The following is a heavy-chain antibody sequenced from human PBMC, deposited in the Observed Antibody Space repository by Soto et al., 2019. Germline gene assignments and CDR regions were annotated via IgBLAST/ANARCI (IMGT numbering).Heavy chain of an antibody. CDR2: INPSGGST. Sequence: GASVKVCCKASGYTFTSYYMHWVRQAPGQGLEWMGIINPSGGSTSYAQKFQGRVTMTRDTSTSTVYMELSSLRSEDTAVYYCARDGYHYYDSSGYFDYWGQGTLVTVSS. CDR3: ARDGYHYYDSSGYFDY. D-gene: IGHD3-22*01. J-gene: IGHJ4*02. V-gene: IGHV1-46*01. CDR1: GYTFTSYY.